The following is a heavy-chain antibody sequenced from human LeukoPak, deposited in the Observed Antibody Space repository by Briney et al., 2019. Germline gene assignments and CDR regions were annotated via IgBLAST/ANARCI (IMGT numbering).Heavy chain of an antibody. J-gene: IGHJ4*02. V-gene: IGHV1-2*02. CDR1: GYTFTGYY. CDR3: ARGEYSNGYPYRLDS. Sequence: ASVKVSCKASGYTFTGYYMHWVRQASGQGSEWMGWINPKSGDASYNQAFQGRVTMTRDTSISTAYMELNRLRSDDTAMYYCARGEYSNGYPYRLDSWGQGTLVTVSS. D-gene: IGHD3-16*01. CDR2: INPKSGDA.